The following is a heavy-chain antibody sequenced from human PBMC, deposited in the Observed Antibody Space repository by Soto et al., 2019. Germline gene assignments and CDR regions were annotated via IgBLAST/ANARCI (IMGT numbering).Heavy chain of an antibody. V-gene: IGHV3-74*01. CDR1: GFTFSSYW. D-gene: IGHD2-2*01. J-gene: IGHJ6*02. Sequence: GGSLRLSCAASGFTFSSYWMHWVRQAPGKGLVWVSRINSDGSSTSYADSVKGRFTISRDNAKNTLYLQMNSLRAEDTAVYYCARKDIVVVPAAMSLTYMDVWGQGTTVTVSS. CDR3: ARKDIVVVPAAMSLTYMDV. CDR2: INSDGSST.